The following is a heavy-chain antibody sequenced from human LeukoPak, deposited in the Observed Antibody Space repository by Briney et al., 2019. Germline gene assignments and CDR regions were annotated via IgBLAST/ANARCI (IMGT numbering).Heavy chain of an antibody. D-gene: IGHD2-21*01. J-gene: IGHJ4*02. CDR2: ISSSSSYI. V-gene: IGHV3-21*01. Sequence: GGSLRLSCAASGFSFIYYNMKWVRQAPGKGLEWVASISSSSSYIYYADSVKGRLTISRDNARNSVYLQMNSLRAEDTAVYYCARDFTYDGYWGQGTLVTVSS. CDR3: ARDFTYDGY. CDR1: GFSFIYYN.